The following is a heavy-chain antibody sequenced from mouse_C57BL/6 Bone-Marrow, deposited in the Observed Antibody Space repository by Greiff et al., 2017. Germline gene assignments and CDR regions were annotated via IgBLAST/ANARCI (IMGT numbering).Heavy chain of an antibody. J-gene: IGHJ4*01. D-gene: IGHD2-4*01. CDR1: GFNIKDYY. V-gene: IGHV14-2*01. CDR3: AREDYDGAMDY. CDR2: IDPEDGET. Sequence: EVKLVESGAELVKPVASVKLSCTASGFNIKDYYMHWVKQRTEQGLEWIGRIDPEDGETKYAPKFQGKATITADTSSNTAYLQLSSLTSEDTAVYYCAREDYDGAMDYWGQGTSVTVSS.